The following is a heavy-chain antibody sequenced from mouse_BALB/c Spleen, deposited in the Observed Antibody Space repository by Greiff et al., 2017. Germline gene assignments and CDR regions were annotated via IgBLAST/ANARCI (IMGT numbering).Heavy chain of an antibody. Sequence: VQLQQSGAELMKPGASVKISCKATGYTFSSYWIEWVKQRPGHGLEWIGEILPGSGSTNYNEKFKGKATFTADTSSNTAYMQLSSLTSEDSAVYYCARYDYDVGFDYWGQGTTLTVSS. D-gene: IGHD2-4*01. CDR3: ARYDYDVGFDY. CDR1: GYTFSSYW. J-gene: IGHJ2*01. V-gene: IGHV1-9*01. CDR2: ILPGSGST.